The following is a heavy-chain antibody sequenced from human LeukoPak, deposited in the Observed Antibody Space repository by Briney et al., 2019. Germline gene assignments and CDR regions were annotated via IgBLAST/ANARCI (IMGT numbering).Heavy chain of an antibody. Sequence: PSETLSLTCAVYGGSFSGYYWSWIRQPPGKGLEWIGEINHSGSTNYNPSLKSRVTISVDTSKNQFSLKLSSVTAADTAVYYCARDHLLPAGNWFDPWGQGTLVTVSS. D-gene: IGHD2-15*01. V-gene: IGHV4-34*01. CDR2: INHSGST. CDR1: GGSFSGYY. CDR3: ARDHLLPAGNWFDP. J-gene: IGHJ5*02.